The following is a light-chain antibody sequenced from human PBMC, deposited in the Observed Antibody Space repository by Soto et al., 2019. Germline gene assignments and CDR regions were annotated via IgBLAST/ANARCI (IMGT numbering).Light chain of an antibody. CDR2: DAS. Sequence: EIVLTQSPATLSLSPGERATLSCRASQSVSNYLAWYQQRPGQAPRLPIYDASNRATGIPARFSGSGSGTDFTLTISGLEPEDFAIYYCQHRNNRPFSFGPGTKVDIK. CDR3: QHRNNRPFS. J-gene: IGKJ3*01. CDR1: QSVSNY. V-gene: IGKV3-11*01.